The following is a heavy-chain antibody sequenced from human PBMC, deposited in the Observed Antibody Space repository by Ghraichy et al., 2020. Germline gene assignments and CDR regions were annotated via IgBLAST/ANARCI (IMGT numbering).Heavy chain of an antibody. Sequence: GESLNISCAASGFTFSSYWMHWVRQAPGKGLVWVSRINSDGSSTSYADSVKGRFTISRDNAKNTLYLQINSLRAEDTAVYYCARDLVSSSWYEAGFDPWGQGTLVTVSS. CDR2: INSDGSST. J-gene: IGHJ5*02. D-gene: IGHD6-13*01. V-gene: IGHV3-74*01. CDR3: ARDLVSSSWYEAGFDP. CDR1: GFTFSSYW.